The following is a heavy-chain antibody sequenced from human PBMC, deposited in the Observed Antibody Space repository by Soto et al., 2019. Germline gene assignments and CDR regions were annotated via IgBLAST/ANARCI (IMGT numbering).Heavy chain of an antibody. Sequence: SETLSLTCTVSGGSISSSSYYWGWIRQPPGKGLEWIGSIYYSGSTYYNPSLKSRVTISVDTSKNQFSLKLSSVTAADTAVYYCARHSRGSGCITIVRAHTRPWLDYWGQGTLVTVSS. CDR2: IYYSGST. CDR1: GGSISSSSYY. CDR3: ARHSRGSGCITIVRAHTRPWLDY. J-gene: IGHJ4*02. V-gene: IGHV4-39*01. D-gene: IGHD3-10*01.